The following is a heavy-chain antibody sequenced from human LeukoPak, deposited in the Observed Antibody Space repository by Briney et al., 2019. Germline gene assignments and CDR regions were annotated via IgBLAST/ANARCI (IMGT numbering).Heavy chain of an antibody. CDR3: AFVGSGYYYFDY. D-gene: IGHD3-22*01. Sequence: GASVKVSCKASGGTFSSYAISWVRQAPGQGLEWMGRIIPILGIANYAQKFQGRVTMTTDTSTSTAYMELRSLRSDDTAVYYCAFVGSGYYYFDYWGQGTLVTVSS. CDR2: IIPILGIA. CDR1: GGTFSSYA. V-gene: IGHV1-69*04. J-gene: IGHJ4*02.